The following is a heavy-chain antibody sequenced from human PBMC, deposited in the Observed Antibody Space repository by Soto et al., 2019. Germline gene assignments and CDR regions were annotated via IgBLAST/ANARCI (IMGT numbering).Heavy chain of an antibody. CDR2: ISTTSSTI. Sequence: GGSLRLSCAASGFTFSTYSMNWVRQAPGKGLEWVSYISTTSSTIYYADSVKGRFTISRDNAKNSLYLQMTSLRAEDTAVYYCARYKGYCSGGSCYYYYYMDVWGKGTTVTVSS. CDR1: GFTFSTYS. CDR3: ARYKGYCSGGSCYYYYYMDV. D-gene: IGHD2-15*01. V-gene: IGHV3-48*01. J-gene: IGHJ6*03.